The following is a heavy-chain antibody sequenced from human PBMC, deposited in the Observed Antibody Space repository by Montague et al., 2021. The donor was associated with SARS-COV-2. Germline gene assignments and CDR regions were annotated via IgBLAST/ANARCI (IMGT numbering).Heavy chain of an antibody. CDR2: INHGGST. CDR1: GGSFSDYY. V-gene: IGHV4-34*01. Sequence: SETLSLTCAVYGGSFSDYYWSWIRQPPGKGLEWIGEINHGGSTNYNPSLKSRVTISVDTSKNQFSLKLSSVTAADTTVYYCARFLTRVVPAATGYWEKNYDDYDMDVGGKGTTVTVSS. CDR3: ARFLTRVVPAATGYWEKNYDDYDMDV. J-gene: IGHJ6*03. D-gene: IGHD2-2*01.